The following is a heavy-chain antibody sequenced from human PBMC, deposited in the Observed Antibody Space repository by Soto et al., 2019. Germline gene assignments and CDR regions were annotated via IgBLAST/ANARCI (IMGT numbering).Heavy chain of an antibody. Sequence: GGSLRLSCAASGFTFSSYGMYWVRQAPGKGLEWVAVISYDGSNKYYADSVKGRFTISRDNSKNTLYLQMNSLRAEDTAVYYCAKGSDGLVDYWGQGTLVTVSS. J-gene: IGHJ4*02. V-gene: IGHV3-30*18. D-gene: IGHD6-19*01. CDR3: AKGSDGLVDY. CDR2: ISYDGSNK. CDR1: GFTFSSYG.